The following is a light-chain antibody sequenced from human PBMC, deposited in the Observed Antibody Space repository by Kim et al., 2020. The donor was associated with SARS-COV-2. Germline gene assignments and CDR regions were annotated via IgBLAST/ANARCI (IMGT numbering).Light chain of an antibody. CDR2: QDI. V-gene: IGLV3-1*01. J-gene: IGLJ2*01. CDR1: KLEDKY. Sequence: SVSPGQTARITCLGDKLEDKYGSWYQQRPGQSPLLVIYQDIKRPSGIPERISGSNSGNTATLTVGETQDMDEADYYCQAWDSRTAVFGGGTQLTVL. CDR3: QAWDSRTAV.